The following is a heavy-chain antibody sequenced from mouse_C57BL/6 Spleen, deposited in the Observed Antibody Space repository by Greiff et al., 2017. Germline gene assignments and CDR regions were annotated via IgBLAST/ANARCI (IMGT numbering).Heavy chain of an antibody. CDR1: GYTFTDYE. V-gene: IGHV1-15*01. J-gene: IGHJ1*03. CDR2: IDPETGGT. Sequence: VQLQESGAELVRPGASVTLSCKASGYTFTDYEMHWVKQTPVHGLEWIGAIDPETGGTAYNQKFKGKAILTADKSSSTAYMELRSLTSEDSAVYYCTRYYGSSYGYFDVWGTGTMVTVSS. D-gene: IGHD1-1*01. CDR3: TRYYGSSYGYFDV.